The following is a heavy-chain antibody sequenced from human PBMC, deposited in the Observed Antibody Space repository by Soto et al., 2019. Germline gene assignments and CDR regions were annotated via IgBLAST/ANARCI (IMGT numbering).Heavy chain of an antibody. CDR1: GYTFTSYD. CDR2: MNPNSGNT. J-gene: IGHJ6*02. CDR3: ARYCSSTSCTEDYYYGMDV. Sequence: ASVKVSCEASGYTFTSYDINWVRQATGQGLEWMGWMNPNSGNTGYAQKFQGRVTMTRNTSISTAYMELSSLRSEDTAVYYCARYCSSTSCTEDYYYGMDVWGQGTTVTVSS. D-gene: IGHD2-2*01. V-gene: IGHV1-8*01.